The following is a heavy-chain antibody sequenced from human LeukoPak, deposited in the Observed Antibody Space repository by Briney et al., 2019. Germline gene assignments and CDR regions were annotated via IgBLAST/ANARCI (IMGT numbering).Heavy chain of an antibody. D-gene: IGHD3-10*01. CDR1: GGSVSSGSYY. CDR2: IYYSGST. Sequence: SETLSLTCTVSGGSVSSGSYYWGWIRQPPGKGLEWIGYIYYSGSTNYNPSLKSRVTISVDTSKNQFSLKLSSVTAADTAVYYCARIKYYYGSGRGYWFDPWGQGTLVTVSS. V-gene: IGHV4-61*01. CDR3: ARIKYYYGSGRGYWFDP. J-gene: IGHJ5*02.